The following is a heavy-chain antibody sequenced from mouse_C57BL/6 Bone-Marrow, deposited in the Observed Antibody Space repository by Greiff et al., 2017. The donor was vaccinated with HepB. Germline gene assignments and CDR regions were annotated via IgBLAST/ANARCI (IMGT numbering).Heavy chain of an antibody. Sequence: EVKLMESGGGLVKPGGSLKLSCAASGFTFSSYTMSWVSQTPEKRLEWVATISGGGGNTYYPDSVKGRFTISRDNASNTLYLQMSSLRAEDTALYYCARRGRIYYGNFDVWGTGTTVTVSS. V-gene: IGHV5-9*01. CDR1: GFTFSSYT. CDR2: ISGGGGNT. D-gene: IGHD2-1*01. CDR3: ARRGRIYYGNFDV. J-gene: IGHJ1*03.